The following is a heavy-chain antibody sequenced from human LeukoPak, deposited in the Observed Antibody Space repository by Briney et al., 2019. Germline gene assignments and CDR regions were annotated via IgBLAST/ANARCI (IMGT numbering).Heavy chain of an antibody. J-gene: IGHJ5*02. CDR2: IYYSGSA. Sequence: SETLSFTCSVSGGAIGSDGYYWNWIRQPPGKGLEWIGYIYYSGSASYNPSLKSRVTISVDTSKNQFSLRLSSVTAADTAVYYCARDPHSSSWYDWFDPWGQGTLVTVSS. CDR1: GGAIGSDGYY. D-gene: IGHD6-13*01. V-gene: IGHV4-31*03. CDR3: ARDPHSSSWYDWFDP.